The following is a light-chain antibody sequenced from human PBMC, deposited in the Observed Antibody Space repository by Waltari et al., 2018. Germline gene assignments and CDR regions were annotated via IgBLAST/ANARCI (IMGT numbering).Light chain of an antibody. CDR3: QQYESSTGVT. Sequence: DIQMTQSPSTLSASVGDRVTITCRASQNINRWLAWYQKKPGTAPKLLIYMASILESGVPSRCSGGGSGTEFTLTISSLQPGDFATYYCQQYESSTGVTFGPGTKVDIK. CDR2: MAS. V-gene: IGKV1-5*03. J-gene: IGKJ3*01. CDR1: QNINRW.